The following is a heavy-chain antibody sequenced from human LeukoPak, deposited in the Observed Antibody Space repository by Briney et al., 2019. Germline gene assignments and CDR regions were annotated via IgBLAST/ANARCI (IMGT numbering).Heavy chain of an antibody. Sequence: GGSLRLSCAASGFTFGSYAMSWVRQAPGKGLEWVSAISGSGGSTSYADSVKGRFTISRDNSKNTLYLQMNSLRAEDTAIYYCAKGSGAAGAKYYFDYWGQGTLVTVSS. J-gene: IGHJ4*02. CDR3: AKGSGAAGAKYYFDY. CDR1: GFTFGSYA. V-gene: IGHV3-23*01. D-gene: IGHD6-13*01. CDR2: ISGSGGST.